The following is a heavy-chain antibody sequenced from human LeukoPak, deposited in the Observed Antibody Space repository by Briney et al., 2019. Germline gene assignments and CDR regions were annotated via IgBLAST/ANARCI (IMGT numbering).Heavy chain of an antibody. J-gene: IGHJ4*02. CDR2: TYYKSQWYH. D-gene: IGHD1-26*01. Sequence: SQTLSLTCAISGDSVSTNSAAWNWIRQSPSRGLEWLGRTYYKSQWYHDYAVSVKSRIIINPDTSKNQISLQLNSVTPEDTAVYYCALWDHEEGSFDYWGLGTLVTVSS. CDR3: ALWDHEEGSFDY. V-gene: IGHV6-1*01. CDR1: GDSVSTNSAA.